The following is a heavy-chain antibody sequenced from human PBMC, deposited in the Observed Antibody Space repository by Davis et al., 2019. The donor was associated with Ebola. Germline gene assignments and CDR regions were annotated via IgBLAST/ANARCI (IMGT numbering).Heavy chain of an antibody. CDR1: GYTFTSYG. CDR3: ARAPTWSQINYYCFDY. J-gene: IGHJ4*02. CDR2: INPNSGGT. D-gene: IGHD3-10*01. Sequence: ASVKVSCKASGYTFTSYGISWVRQAPGQGLEWMGWINPNSGGTNYAQKFQGRVTMTRNTSISTAYMELSGLRSDDTAVYYCARAPTWSQINYYCFDYWGQGTLVTVSS. V-gene: IGHV1-2*02.